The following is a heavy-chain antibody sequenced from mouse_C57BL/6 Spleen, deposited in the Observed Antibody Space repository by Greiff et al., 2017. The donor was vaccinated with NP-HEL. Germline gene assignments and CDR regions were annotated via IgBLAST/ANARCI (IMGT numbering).Heavy chain of an antibody. J-gene: IGHJ3*01. Sequence: EVQLQESGPELVKPGASVKIPCKASGYTFTDYNMDWVKQSHGKSLEWIGDINPNNGGTIYNQKFKGKATLTVDKSSSTAYMELRILTSEDTAVYYCARHYYGSSWGFAYWGQGTLVTVSA. D-gene: IGHD1-1*01. V-gene: IGHV1-18*01. CDR1: GYTFTDYN. CDR2: INPNNGGT. CDR3: ARHYYGSSWGFAY.